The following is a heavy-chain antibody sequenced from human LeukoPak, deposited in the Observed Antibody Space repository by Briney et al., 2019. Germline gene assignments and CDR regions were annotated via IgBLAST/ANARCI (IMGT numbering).Heavy chain of an antibody. CDR2: INHSGST. CDR1: GYSISSGYY. V-gene: IGHV4-38-2*02. Sequence: PSETLSLTCTVSGYSISSGYYWGWIRQPPGKGLEWIGEINHSGSTNYNPSLKSRITISVDTSTNQFSLKLSSVTASDTAVYYFARAPKTWGQGTLVTVSS. J-gene: IGHJ5*02. CDR3: ARAPKT.